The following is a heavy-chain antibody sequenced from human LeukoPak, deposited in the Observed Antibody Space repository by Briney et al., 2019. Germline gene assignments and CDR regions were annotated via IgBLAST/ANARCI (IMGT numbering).Heavy chain of an antibody. V-gene: IGHV1-58*01. CDR1: GFTFTSSA. J-gene: IGHJ3*02. CDR3: AASAGGSSGAFDI. Sequence: SVKVSCKASGFTFTSSAVQWVRQARGQRLEWIGWIVVGSGNTNYAQKFQERVTITRDMSTSTAYMELSSLRSEDTAVYYCAASAGGSSGAFDIWGQGTMVTVSS. D-gene: IGHD1-26*01. CDR2: IVVGSGNT.